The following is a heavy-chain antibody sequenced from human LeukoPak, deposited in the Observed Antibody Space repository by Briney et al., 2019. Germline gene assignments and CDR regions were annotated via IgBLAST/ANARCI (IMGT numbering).Heavy chain of an antibody. D-gene: IGHD1-26*01. J-gene: IGHJ4*02. V-gene: IGHV3-74*01. Sequence: GGSLRLSCAASGFTFSTYWMHWFRQAPGKGLVWVSRINSDGSTTTYADSVKGRFTISRDNAKNTLYLQMNSLRAEDTAVYYCARQVNLRSGSYPGYWGQGTLVTVSS. CDR1: GFTFSTYW. CDR2: INSDGSTT. CDR3: ARQVNLRSGSYPGY.